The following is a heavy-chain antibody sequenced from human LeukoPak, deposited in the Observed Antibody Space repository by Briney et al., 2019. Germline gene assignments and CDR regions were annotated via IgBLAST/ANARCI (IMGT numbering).Heavy chain of an antibody. CDR2: IDSSGRTI. CDR3: VREGARWFFAY. J-gene: IGHJ4*02. CDR1: GFTLVSYE. Sequence: GGSLRLSCAASGFTLVSYEMNWVRQAPGKGLEWVSYIDSSGRTIKYADSVRGRFTISRDNAKNSVNLRMNSLRAEATAVYYCVREGARWFFAYWGQGTLVTVSS. D-gene: IGHD4-23*01. V-gene: IGHV3-48*03.